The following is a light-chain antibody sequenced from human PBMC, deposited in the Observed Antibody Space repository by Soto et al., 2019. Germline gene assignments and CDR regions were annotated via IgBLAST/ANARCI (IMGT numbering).Light chain of an antibody. CDR3: SSYTSSNTLEGV. Sequence: QSALTQPASVSGSLGQSITISCTGTSSDVGGYKYVSWYQHHPGKAPKLMFYEVSNRPSGVSNRFSGSKSGNTASLTISGLQAEDEADYYCSSYTSSNTLEGVFGGGTKLTVL. V-gene: IGLV2-14*01. CDR2: EVS. J-gene: IGLJ2*01. CDR1: SSDVGGYKY.